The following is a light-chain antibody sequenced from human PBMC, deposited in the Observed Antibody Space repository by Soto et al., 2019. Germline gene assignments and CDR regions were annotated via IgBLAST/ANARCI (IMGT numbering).Light chain of an antibody. CDR2: KAS. J-gene: IGKJ1*01. CDR1: QSISSW. V-gene: IGKV1-5*03. Sequence: DIQMTQSPSTLSASVGDRVTITCRASQSISSWLAWYQQKPGKAPKLLMYKASSLESGVPSRFSGSGSGTEFTLTIRSLQPDGFASYYCEQYNSYWTFGQGTKVEIK. CDR3: EQYNSYWT.